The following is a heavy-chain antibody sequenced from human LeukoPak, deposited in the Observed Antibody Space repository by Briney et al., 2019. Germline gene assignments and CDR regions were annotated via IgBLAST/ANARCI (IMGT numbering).Heavy chain of an antibody. D-gene: IGHD6-6*01. J-gene: IGHJ4*02. CDR2: INPNSGGT. CDR3: AREYSSSSRPFDY. Sequence: VXXSXKAAGYTFTGYYMHXXRQAPGQGLXWMGWINPNSGGTNYAQKFQGRVTMTRDTSISTAYMELSRLRSDDTAVYYCAREYSSSSRPFDYWGQGTLVTVSS. CDR1: GYTFTGYY. V-gene: IGHV1-2*02.